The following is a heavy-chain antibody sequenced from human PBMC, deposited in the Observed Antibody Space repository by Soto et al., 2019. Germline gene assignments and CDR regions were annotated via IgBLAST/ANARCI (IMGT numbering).Heavy chain of an antibody. CDR1: GFTFSDHH. D-gene: IGHD2-8*01. CDR3: ARLMGTSFDL. J-gene: IGHJ4*02. V-gene: IGHV3-72*01. CDR2: ARNKVNSYTT. Sequence: HPGGSLRLSGASSGASGFTFSDHHMDCGRQAPGKGLEWVGRARNKVNSYTTAYAASVKGRFTISRDDSKNSLYLQMDSLKTEDTAVYFCARLMGTSFDLWGQGTLVTVSS.